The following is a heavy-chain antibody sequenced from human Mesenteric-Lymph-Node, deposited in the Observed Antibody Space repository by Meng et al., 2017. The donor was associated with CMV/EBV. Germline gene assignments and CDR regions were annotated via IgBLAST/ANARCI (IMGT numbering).Heavy chain of an antibody. CDR3: ARGGSSGRE. CDR1: GYIFTGYY. Sequence: ASVKVSCKASGYIFTGYYMHWVRQAPGQGLEWMGWISPSSGGTNYAQKFQGRVTMTRDTSISTAYMELSRLRSDDTAVYYCARGGSSGREWGQGTLVTVSS. V-gene: IGHV1-2*02. CDR2: ISPSSGGT. D-gene: IGHD6-19*01. J-gene: IGHJ4*02.